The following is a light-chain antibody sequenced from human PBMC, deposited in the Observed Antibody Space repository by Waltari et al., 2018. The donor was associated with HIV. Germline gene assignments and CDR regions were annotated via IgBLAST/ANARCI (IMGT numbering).Light chain of an antibody. J-gene: IGKJ2*01. CDR2: GAS. CDR3: QQYGGSPRT. CDR1: QSVSSTY. V-gene: IGKV3-20*01. Sequence: EIVLMQSQGTLSLSPGERATLSCRASQSVSSTYLAWEQQKPGQAPRLLIYGASRRATGIPDRFSGSGSGTDFTLTISRLEPEDFAVYFCQQYGGSPRTFGQGTKLEI.